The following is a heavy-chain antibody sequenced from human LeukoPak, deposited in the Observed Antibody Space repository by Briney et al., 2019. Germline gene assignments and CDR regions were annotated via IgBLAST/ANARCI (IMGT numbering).Heavy chain of an antibody. CDR3: ARGTHRGGNFDY. CDR1: GFTFSSDW. J-gene: IGHJ4*02. V-gene: IGHV3-7*01. D-gene: IGHD3-16*01. CDR2: INPDGSEK. Sequence: PGGSLRLSCAVSGFTFSSDWMIWVRQAPGKGLEWVANINPDGSEKNYVDSVRGRFTIARDNAKNSLYLQMHSLRAEDTAVYYCARGTHRGGNFDYWGQGTLVTVSS.